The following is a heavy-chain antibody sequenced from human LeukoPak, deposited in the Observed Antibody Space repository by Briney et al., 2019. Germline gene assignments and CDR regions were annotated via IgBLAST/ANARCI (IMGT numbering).Heavy chain of an antibody. CDR1: GFNFNAYA. J-gene: IGHJ4*02. D-gene: IGHD2-21*02. CDR2: ISKNGKTT. Sequence: PGGSLRLSCAASGFNFNAYAMTWVRQAPGKGLEWVSSISKNGKTTFYKDSVKGRFTISRDNSKNTLHLQMDRLRAEDTALYFCAKDHDNTDYYYYFDSWGPGTLVTVSS. CDR3: AKDHDNTDYYYYFDS. V-gene: IGHV3-23*01.